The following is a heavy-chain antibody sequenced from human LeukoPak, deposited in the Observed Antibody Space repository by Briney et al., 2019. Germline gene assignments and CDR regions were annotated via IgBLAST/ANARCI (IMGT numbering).Heavy chain of an antibody. J-gene: IGHJ4*02. Sequence: ASVTVSCKASGYTFTSYGISWVRQAPGQGLEWMGRISAYNGNTNYAQKLQGRVTMTTDTSTSTAYKELRSLRSDDTAVYYCARTLVGIAAAGHDYWGQGTGVTVSS. V-gene: IGHV1-18*01. CDR1: GYTFTSYG. CDR2: ISAYNGNT. D-gene: IGHD6-13*01. CDR3: ARTLVGIAAAGHDY.